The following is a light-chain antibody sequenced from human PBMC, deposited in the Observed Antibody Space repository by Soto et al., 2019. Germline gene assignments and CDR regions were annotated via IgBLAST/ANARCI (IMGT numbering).Light chain of an antibody. CDR2: RAS. CDR3: QQYSSSPPTWT. CDR1: QSVSSSY. V-gene: IGKV3-20*01. Sequence: SPGETATLSCWASQSVSSSYLAWYQQKPGQAPRLLIYRASSRATGIPGRFSGGRSGTDFTLTISRLEPEDFAVYYCQQYSSSPPTWTFGQGTKVEIK. J-gene: IGKJ1*01.